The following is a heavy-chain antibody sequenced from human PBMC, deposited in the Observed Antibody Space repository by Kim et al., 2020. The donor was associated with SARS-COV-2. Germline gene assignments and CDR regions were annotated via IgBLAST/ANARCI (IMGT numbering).Heavy chain of an antibody. V-gene: IGHV3-21*01. D-gene: IGHD3-9*01. J-gene: IGHJ4*02. CDR1: GFTYSSYS. CDR2: ISSSSSYI. CDR3: ARDVYEDYDILTGYYSGY. Sequence: GGSLRLSCAASGFTYSSYSMNWVRQAPGKGLEWVSSISSSSSYIYYADSVKGRFTISRDNAKNSLYLQMNSLRAEDTAVYYCARDVYEDYDILTGYYSGYWGQGTLVTVSS.